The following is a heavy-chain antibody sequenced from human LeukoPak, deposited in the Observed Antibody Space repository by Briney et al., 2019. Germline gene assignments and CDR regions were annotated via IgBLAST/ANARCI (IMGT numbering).Heavy chain of an antibody. V-gene: IGHV3-11*01. CDR2: ISSSGSTI. J-gene: IGHJ3*02. Sequence: PGGSLRLSCAASGFTSSDYYMSWIRQAPGKGLEWVSYISSSGSTIYYADSVKGRFTISRDNSKNTLYLQMNSLRAEDTAVYYCAKAVLISMIVVVTYAFDIWGQGTMVTVSS. D-gene: IGHD3-22*01. CDR1: GFTSSDYY. CDR3: AKAVLISMIVVVTYAFDI.